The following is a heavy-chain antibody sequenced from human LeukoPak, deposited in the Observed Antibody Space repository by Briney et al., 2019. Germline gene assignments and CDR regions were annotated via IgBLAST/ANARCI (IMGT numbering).Heavy chain of an antibody. V-gene: IGHV4-59*01. CDR2: IYYSGST. CDR1: GGSISSYY. Sequence: TSETPSLTCTVSGGSISSYYWSWIRQPPGKGLEWIGYIYYSGSTNYNPSLKSRVTISVDTSKNQFSLKLSSVTAADTAVYYCARLDSTVDAFDIWGQGTMVTVSS. CDR3: ARLDSTVDAFDI. J-gene: IGHJ3*02. D-gene: IGHD6-13*01.